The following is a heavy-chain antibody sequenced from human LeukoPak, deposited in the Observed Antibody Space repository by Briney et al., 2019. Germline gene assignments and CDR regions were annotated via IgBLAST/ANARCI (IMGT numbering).Heavy chain of an antibody. V-gene: IGHV1-2*06. CDR1: GYTFTAYY. D-gene: IGHD3-22*01. CDR2: INPKNGDT. Sequence: ASVKVSCKASGYTFTAYYIHWVRQAPGQGLEWMGRINPKNGDTNYAQKFQGRVTMTRDTSISTAYMELSRLRSDDTAVYYCARDRDYYDSSGPWYFDLWGRGTLVTVTS. CDR3: ARDRDYYDSSGPWYFDL. J-gene: IGHJ2*01.